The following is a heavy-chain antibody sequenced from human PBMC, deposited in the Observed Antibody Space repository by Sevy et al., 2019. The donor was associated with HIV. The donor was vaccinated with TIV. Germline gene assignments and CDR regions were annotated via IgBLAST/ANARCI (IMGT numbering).Heavy chain of an antibody. CDR1: GFTFRRYA. CDR2: ISYDGGKT. D-gene: IGHD2-15*01. J-gene: IGHJ4*02. CDR3: TRDGGGDYFDY. V-gene: IGHV3-30*04. Sequence: GGPLRLSCAASGFTFRRYAMHWVRQAPGQGLESVAVISYDGGKTYHADSVKGRFTISRDNSENTLYLQMNSLRAEDTAVYYCTRDGGGDYFDYWGLGTLVTVSS.